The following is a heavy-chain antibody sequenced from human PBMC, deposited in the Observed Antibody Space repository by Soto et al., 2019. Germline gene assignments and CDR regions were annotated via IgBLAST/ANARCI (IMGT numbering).Heavy chain of an antibody. CDR3: ARQSYFGSGSYYNRTFDF. V-gene: IGHV4-30-2*03. CDR2: IYHSGST. D-gene: IGHD3-10*01. Sequence: PSETLSLTCAVSGGPLCSGGYSWTWIQQPPGKGLEWIGYIYHSGSTYDNLSLKSRVTISVDTAKNQLSLNLSSVTAADTAVYYCARQSYFGSGSYYNRTFDFWGQGTLVTASS. CDR1: GGPLCSGGYS. J-gene: IGHJ4*02.